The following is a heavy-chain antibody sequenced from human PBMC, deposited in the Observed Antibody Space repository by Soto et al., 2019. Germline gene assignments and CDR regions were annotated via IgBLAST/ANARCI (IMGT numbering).Heavy chain of an antibody. J-gene: IGHJ5*02. D-gene: IGHD2-2*01. Sequence: EASVKVSCKASGYTFTTYDINWVRQAPGQGLEWMGWMNPNRTNTGYAEKFQGRVTMTRDTSISTAYMELSSLRYDDTAVYYCVRGGFLSHDHVIIAPATLGFDPWGQGTLVTVSS. CDR3: VRGGFLSHDHVIIAPATLGFDP. CDR2: MNPNRTNT. CDR1: GYTFTTYD. V-gene: IGHV1-8*01.